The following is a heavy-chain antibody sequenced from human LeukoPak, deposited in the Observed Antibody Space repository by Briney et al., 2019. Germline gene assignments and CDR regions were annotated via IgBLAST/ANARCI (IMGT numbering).Heavy chain of an antibody. Sequence: GGSLRLSCAASGFTFSHYGMHWVRQAPGKGLEWVAVIWYDGGNKYFADSVKGRFTISRDNSQNTVYLQMNSLRVEDTAVYYCAKGTESGWYAYFDYWGQGTLVTVSS. J-gene: IGHJ4*02. V-gene: IGHV3-33*06. CDR3: AKGTESGWYAYFDY. CDR1: GFTFSHYG. D-gene: IGHD6-19*01. CDR2: IWYDGGNK.